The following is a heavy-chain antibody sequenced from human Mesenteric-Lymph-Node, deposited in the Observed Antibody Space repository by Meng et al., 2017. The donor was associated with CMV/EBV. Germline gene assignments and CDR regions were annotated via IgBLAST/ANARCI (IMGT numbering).Heavy chain of an antibody. V-gene: IGHV5-51*01. CDR1: GYSFTSYW. J-gene: IGHJ5*02. CDR2: IYPDDSYT. CDR3: AREYSGSRGFDKWFDP. Sequence: GESLKISCKGSGYSFTSYWIGWVRQMPGKGLEWMGIIYPDDSYTRYSPSFQGQVTISADKSISTAYLQWSSLRASDTAMYYCAREYSGSRGFDKWFDPWGQGTLVTVSS. D-gene: IGHD6-6*01.